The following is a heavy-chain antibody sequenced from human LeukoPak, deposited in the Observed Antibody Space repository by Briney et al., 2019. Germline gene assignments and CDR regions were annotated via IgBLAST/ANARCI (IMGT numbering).Heavy chain of an antibody. J-gene: IGHJ4*02. CDR1: GFTFGDYA. Sequence: GGSLRLSCTASGFTFGDYAMSWVRQAPGKGLEWVGFIRSKAYGGTTEYAASVKGRFTISRDDSKSIAYLQMNSLKTEDTAVCYCTRHTYYYGSGSKIDYWGQGTLVTVSS. D-gene: IGHD3-10*01. CDR3: TRHTYYYGSGSKIDY. V-gene: IGHV3-49*04. CDR2: IRSKAYGGTT.